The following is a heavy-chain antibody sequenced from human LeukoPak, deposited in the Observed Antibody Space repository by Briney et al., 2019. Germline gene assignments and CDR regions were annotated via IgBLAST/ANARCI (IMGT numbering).Heavy chain of an antibody. J-gene: IGHJ5*02. CDR2: ISAYNGNT. Sequence: ASVKVSCKASGYTFTSYGISWGRQAPGQGLEWMGWISAYNGNTNYAQKLQGRVTMTTDTSTSTAYMELRSLRADDTAVYYCARDTIVVVPAAMDWFDPWGQGTLVTVSS. D-gene: IGHD2-2*01. CDR1: GYTFTSYG. CDR3: ARDTIVVVPAAMDWFDP. V-gene: IGHV1-18*01.